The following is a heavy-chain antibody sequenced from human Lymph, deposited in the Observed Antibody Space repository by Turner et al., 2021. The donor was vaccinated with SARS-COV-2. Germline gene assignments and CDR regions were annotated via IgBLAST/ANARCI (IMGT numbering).Heavy chain of an antibody. CDR2: IIPLRGIA. CDR1: GGTFSSSA. CDR3: ARIAAPGMGGGVHYYYYAMDV. V-gene: IGHV1-69*10. J-gene: IGHJ6*02. D-gene: IGHD6-13*01. Sequence: QVQLVQSGAEVKKPGSSVKVSCKASGGTFSSSAISWVRQAPGQGLEWRGGIIPLRGIANYGKKFQGRGTITADKTTGQAYMELSSLKSEDTAVYFCARIAAPGMGGGVHYYYYAMDVWGQGTTVTVSS.